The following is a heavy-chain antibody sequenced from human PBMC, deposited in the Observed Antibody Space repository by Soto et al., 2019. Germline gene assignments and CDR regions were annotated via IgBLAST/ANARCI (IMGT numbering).Heavy chain of an antibody. Sequence: SETLSLTCFVSGYSITAGGYYWSWIRHHPGKGLEWIGSFYSSGSIIYNPSLRSRVSISGDTSSNQFSMSLTSVTAADTASYYCARMYSSGSGWFHPWGQGTLVTVSS. CDR3: ARMYSSGSGWFHP. CDR1: GYSITAGGYY. CDR2: FYSSGSI. D-gene: IGHD6-19*01. J-gene: IGHJ5*02. V-gene: IGHV4-31*03.